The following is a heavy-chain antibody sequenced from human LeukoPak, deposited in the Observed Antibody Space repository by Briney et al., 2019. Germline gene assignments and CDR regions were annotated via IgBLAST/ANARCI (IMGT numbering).Heavy chain of an antibody. CDR1: GYSISSGYY. V-gene: IGHV4-38-2*02. D-gene: IGHD6-19*01. CDR3: ARLGGDSSGWYRSYFDY. Sequence: SETLSLTCTVSGYSISSGYYWGWIRQPPGKGLEWIGSIYHSGSTYYNPSLKSRVTISVDTSRNQFSLNLTSVTAADTAVYYCARLGGDSSGWYRSYFDYWGQGALVTVSS. CDR2: IYHSGST. J-gene: IGHJ4*02.